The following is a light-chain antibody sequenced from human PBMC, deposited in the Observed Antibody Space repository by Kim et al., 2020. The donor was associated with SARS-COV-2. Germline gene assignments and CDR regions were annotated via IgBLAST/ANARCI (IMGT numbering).Light chain of an antibody. CDR1: SLRSYY. Sequence: VALGQIVRIQCQGDSLRSYYATWYQKKPGQAPILVIYGKNNRPSGIPDRFSGASSGNTASLTITGTQAGDEADYYCNSRDSNDNVVFGGGTQLTVL. CDR2: GKN. V-gene: IGLV3-19*01. J-gene: IGLJ2*01. CDR3: NSRDSNDNVV.